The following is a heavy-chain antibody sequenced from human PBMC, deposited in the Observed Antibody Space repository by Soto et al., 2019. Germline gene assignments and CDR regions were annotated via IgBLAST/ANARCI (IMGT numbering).Heavy chain of an antibody. CDR2: IIPIFGTA. D-gene: IGHD4-17*01. Sequence: QVQLVQSGAEVKKPGSSVKVSCKASGGTFSSYAISWVRQAPGQGLEWMGGIIPIFGTANYAQKCQGRVTIPADESPSTPYMELSSLRSEDTAVYYCARSKVNRSGMDVWGQGTTVTVSS. V-gene: IGHV1-69*12. CDR1: GGTFSSYA. J-gene: IGHJ6*02. CDR3: ARSKVNRSGMDV.